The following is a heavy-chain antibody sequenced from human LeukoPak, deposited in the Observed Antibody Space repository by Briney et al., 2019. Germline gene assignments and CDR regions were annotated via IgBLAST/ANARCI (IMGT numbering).Heavy chain of an antibody. D-gene: IGHD1-26*01. CDR2: ITSGSTYV. J-gene: IGHJ4*02. V-gene: IGHV3-21*01. CDR1: GFTFSTHN. Sequence: GGSLRLSCAASGFTFSTHNMNWVRQAPGKGLEWVSSITSGSTYVFYADSVKGRFTVSRDNAKNSLYLQMSSLRADDTAVYYCARYSGTYRDYWGQGTLVTVSS. CDR3: ARYSGTYRDY.